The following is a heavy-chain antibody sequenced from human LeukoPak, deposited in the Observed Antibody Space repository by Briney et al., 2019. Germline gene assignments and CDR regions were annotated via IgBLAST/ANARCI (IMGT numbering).Heavy chain of an antibody. J-gene: IGHJ6*04. CDR1: GFTFSSYS. V-gene: IGHV3-21*01. CDR2: ISSSSSYI. D-gene: IGHD3-10*02. CDR3: AELGITMIGGV. Sequence: SGGSLRLSCAASGFTFSSYSMNWVRQAPGKGLEWVSFISSSSSYIYYADSVKGRFTISRDNAKNSLYLQMNSLRAEDTAVYYCAELGITMIGGVWGKGTTVTISS.